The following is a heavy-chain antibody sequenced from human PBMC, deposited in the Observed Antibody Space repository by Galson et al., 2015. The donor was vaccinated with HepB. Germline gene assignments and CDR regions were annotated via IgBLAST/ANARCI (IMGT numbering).Heavy chain of an antibody. CDR2: IWYDGSNK. Sequence: SLRLSCAASGFTFSSYGMHWVRQAPGKGLEWVAVIWYDGSNKYYTDSVKGRFTIARDNSKNTLYLQMNSLRAEDTAVYYCARDSSGGNSVVFDYWGQGTLVTVSS. D-gene: IGHD4-23*01. V-gene: IGHV3-33*01. CDR1: GFTFSSYG. CDR3: ARDSSGGNSVVFDY. J-gene: IGHJ4*02.